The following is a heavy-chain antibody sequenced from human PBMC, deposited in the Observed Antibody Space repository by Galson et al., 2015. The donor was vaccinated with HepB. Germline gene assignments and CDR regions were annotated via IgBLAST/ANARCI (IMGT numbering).Heavy chain of an antibody. CDR3: ARVADGDYGDHTHFDS. V-gene: IGHV3-11*06. CDR2: ISASTIYT. CDR1: GFTFSDYY. D-gene: IGHD4-17*01. Sequence: SLRLSCAASGFTFSDYYMSWIRQAPGKGLEWLSYISASTIYTNYADSVKGRFTVSRDNAKNSLNLQMNRLRAEDTAVYYCARVADGDYGDHTHFDSWGQGTLVTVSS. J-gene: IGHJ4*02.